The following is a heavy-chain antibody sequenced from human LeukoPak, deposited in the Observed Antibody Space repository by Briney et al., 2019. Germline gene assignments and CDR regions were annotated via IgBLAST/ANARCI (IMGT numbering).Heavy chain of an antibody. V-gene: IGHV3-21*01. Sequence: GGSLRLSCAASGFTFSTYRMTWVRQTPGKGLEWVSSTSSDSKYKFYADSLKGRFTISRDNAKNSLYLQMISLRAEDTAVYYCARVAFGLYVMDVWGQGTTVTVSS. D-gene: IGHD3/OR15-3a*01. J-gene: IGHJ6*02. CDR3: ARVAFGLYVMDV. CDR2: TSSDSKYK. CDR1: GFTFSTYR.